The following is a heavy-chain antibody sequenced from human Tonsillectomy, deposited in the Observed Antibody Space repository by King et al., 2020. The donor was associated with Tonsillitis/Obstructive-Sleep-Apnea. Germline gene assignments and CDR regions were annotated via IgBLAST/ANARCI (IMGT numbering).Heavy chain of an antibody. D-gene: IGHD3-9*01. Sequence: VQLQQWGAGLLKPSETLSLPCAVYGGSFSAYYWSWIRQPPGKGLEWIGEINHSGSTKYNPSLESRVIISLDTSKNQFSLKLSSVTAADTAVYYCARGDLLTGYYASTDFDYWGQGTLVTVSS. V-gene: IGHV4-34*01. CDR3: ARGDLLTGYYASTDFDY. J-gene: IGHJ4*02. CDR1: GGSFSAYY. CDR2: INHSGST.